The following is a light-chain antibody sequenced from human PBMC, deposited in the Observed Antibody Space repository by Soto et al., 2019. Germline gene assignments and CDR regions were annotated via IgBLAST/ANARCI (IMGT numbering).Light chain of an antibody. V-gene: IGLV1-44*01. CDR2: ANN. J-gene: IGLJ1*01. CDR1: SSNIGSNT. Sequence: VLTQPPSASGTPGQRVTISCSGSSSNIGSNTVNWYQQLPTTAPKLLIYANNQRPSGVPDRFSGSKSGTSASLAISGLQSEDEADYYCAAWDDSLNGPVFGTGTKVTVL. CDR3: AAWDDSLNGPV.